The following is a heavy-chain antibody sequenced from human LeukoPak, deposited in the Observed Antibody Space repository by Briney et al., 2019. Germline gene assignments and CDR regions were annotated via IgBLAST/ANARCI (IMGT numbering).Heavy chain of an antibody. CDR3: ARAQYCSGGSCSFDY. Sequence: GGSLRLSCAASGFDFSGHEMNWVRQAPGKGLEGVSHITTSGSTKYYADSVKGRFTISRDNAKKSLFLQMNSLRAEDTAVYYCARAQYCSGGSCSFDYWGQGTLVTVSS. V-gene: IGHV3-48*03. CDR1: GFDFSGHE. D-gene: IGHD2-15*01. J-gene: IGHJ4*02. CDR2: ITTSGSTK.